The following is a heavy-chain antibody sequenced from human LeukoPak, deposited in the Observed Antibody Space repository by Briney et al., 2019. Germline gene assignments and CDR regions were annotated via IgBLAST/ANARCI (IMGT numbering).Heavy chain of an antibody. CDR2: IYYSGST. D-gene: IGHD5-18*01. Sequence: SETLSLTCTVSGGSISSYYWNWIRQPPGKGLEWIGYIYYSGSTNYNPSLKSRVTISVDTSKNQFSLKLSSVTAADTAVYYCARGNPYSYGLPDYWGQGTLVTVSS. CDR3: ARGNPYSYGLPDY. V-gene: IGHV4-59*01. CDR1: GGSISSYY. J-gene: IGHJ4*02.